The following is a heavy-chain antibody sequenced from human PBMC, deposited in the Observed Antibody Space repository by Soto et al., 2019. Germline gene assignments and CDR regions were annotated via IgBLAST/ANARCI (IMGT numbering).Heavy chain of an antibody. Sequence: GGSLRLSCAASGFTFSSYAMHWVRQAPGKGLEWVAVISYDGSNKYYADSVKGRFTISRDNSKNTLYLQMNSLRAEDTAVYYCARVWSGSAPPDYWGQGTLVTVSS. V-gene: IGHV3-30-3*01. CDR2: ISYDGSNK. CDR3: ARVWSGSAPPDY. J-gene: IGHJ4*02. D-gene: IGHD3-3*01. CDR1: GFTFSSYA.